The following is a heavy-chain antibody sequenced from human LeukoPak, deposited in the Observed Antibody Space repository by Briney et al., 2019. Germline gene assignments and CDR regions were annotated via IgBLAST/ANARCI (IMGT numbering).Heavy chain of an antibody. V-gene: IGHV5-51*01. CDR1: GYSFNFYW. CDR3: ARHLYYGSGTPRPARADY. CDR2: IDPDDSST. J-gene: IGHJ4*02. D-gene: IGHD3-10*01. Sequence: GESLKISCKGSGYSFNFYWIGWVRQMTGKGLEWMGIIDPDDSSTRYSPSFQGQVNISADKSITTAYMQWSSLKASGTAMYYCARHLYYGSGTPRPARADYWGQGTLVTVSS.